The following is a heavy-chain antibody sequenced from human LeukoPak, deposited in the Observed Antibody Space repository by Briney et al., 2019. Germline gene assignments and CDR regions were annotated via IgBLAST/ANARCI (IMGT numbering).Heavy chain of an antibody. CDR3: ASGAEAYFDY. Sequence: SETLSLTCAVYGGSFSGYYWSWIRQPPGKGLEWIGEINHSGSTNYNPSLKSRVTISVDTSKNQFPLKLSSVTAADTAVYYCASGAEAYFDYWGQGTLVTVSS. V-gene: IGHV4-34*01. CDR2: INHSGST. CDR1: GGSFSGYY. J-gene: IGHJ4*02.